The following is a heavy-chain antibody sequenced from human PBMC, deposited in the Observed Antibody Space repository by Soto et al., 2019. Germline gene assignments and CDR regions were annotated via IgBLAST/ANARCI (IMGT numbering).Heavy chain of an antibody. D-gene: IGHD1-1*01. Sequence: GASVKVSCKPSGYTFTHYGINWMRQAPGQGLEWMGWVIPFNGNTNYAQKFQGRVTMTTDTSTSTAYMELRSLRSDDTALYFCARGPTGNFFDYWG. CDR3: ARGPTGNFFDY. J-gene: IGHJ4*01. V-gene: IGHV1-18*01. CDR1: GYTFTHYG. CDR2: VIPFNGNT.